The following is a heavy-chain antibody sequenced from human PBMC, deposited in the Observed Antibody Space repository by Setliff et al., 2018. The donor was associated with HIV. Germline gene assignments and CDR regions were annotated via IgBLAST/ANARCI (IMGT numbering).Heavy chain of an antibody. V-gene: IGHV3-7*03. CDR3: ASGRQGGRYCSGGSCRGGYYYYYMDV. CDR2: IKQDRSEK. CDR1: GFIFSSYW. Sequence: PGGSLRLSCEASGFIFSSYWMSWVRQAPGKGLEWVANIKQDRSEKYYLDSVKGRFTISRDNAKNSLYLQMNSLRAEDTAVYYCASGRQGGRYCSGGSCRGGYYYYYMDVWGKGTTVTVSS. J-gene: IGHJ6*03. D-gene: IGHD2-15*01.